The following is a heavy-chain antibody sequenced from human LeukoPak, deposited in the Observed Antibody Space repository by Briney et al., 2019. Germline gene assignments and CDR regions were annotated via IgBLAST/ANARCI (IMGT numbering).Heavy chain of an antibody. CDR2: IYTSGST. V-gene: IGHV4-4*07. J-gene: IGHJ3*02. D-gene: IGHD6-6*01. CDR3: ARSAYSSLDAFDI. Sequence: SETLSLTCTVSGGSISSYYWSWIRQPAGRGLEWIGRIYTSGSTNYNPSLKSRVTMSVDTSKNQFSLMLRSVTAADTAVYYCARSAYSSLDAFDIWGQGTMVTVSS. CDR1: GGSISSYY.